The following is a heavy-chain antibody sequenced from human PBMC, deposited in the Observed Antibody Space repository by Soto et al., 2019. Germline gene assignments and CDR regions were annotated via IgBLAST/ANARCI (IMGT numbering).Heavy chain of an antibody. V-gene: IGHV3-74*01. CDR1: GFTFSSYW. Sequence: EVQLVEPGGGLVQPGGSLTLSCAASGFTFSSYWMHWVGKAPGKGLVWVSRIKSDGSGTRYAASVKGRLTISRDNAKNRLYLQMNSLRVEDTAVYYCVRGDGDYFDGNGYLGRHWGQGTLVTVSS. J-gene: IGHJ4*02. D-gene: IGHD3-22*01. CDR2: IKSDGSGT. CDR3: VRGDGDYFDGNGYLGRH.